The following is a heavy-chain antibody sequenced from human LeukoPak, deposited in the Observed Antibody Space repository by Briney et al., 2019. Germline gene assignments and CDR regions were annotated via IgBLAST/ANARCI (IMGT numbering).Heavy chain of an antibody. CDR1: GFTFSRSG. V-gene: IGHV3-30*02. J-gene: IGHJ3*02. D-gene: IGHD3-16*01. Sequence: GGSLRLSCAASGFTFSRSGMHWVRQAPGKGLEWVTFIGYDGSKIYYADSVKGRFTISRDNSKNTLHLQMNSLRAEDTAVYYCAKEGRGGFDIWGQGTMVTVSS. CDR3: AKEGRGGFDI. CDR2: IGYDGSKI.